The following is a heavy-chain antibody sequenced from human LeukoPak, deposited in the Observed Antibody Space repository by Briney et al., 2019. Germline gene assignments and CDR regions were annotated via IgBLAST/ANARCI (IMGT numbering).Heavy chain of an antibody. CDR2: IEQDGSEK. J-gene: IGHJ4*02. CDR1: GFTFSSYW. CDR3: ARQSITAYSLNFNY. D-gene: IGHD6-6*01. V-gene: IGHV3-7*01. Sequence: GGSLRLSCAASGFTFSSYWMSWVRKAPGKGLEWVASIEQDGSEKYFVDSVKGRFTIFRDNTENSLYLQMNSLRAEDTAIYYCARQSITAYSLNFNYWGQGILVTVSS.